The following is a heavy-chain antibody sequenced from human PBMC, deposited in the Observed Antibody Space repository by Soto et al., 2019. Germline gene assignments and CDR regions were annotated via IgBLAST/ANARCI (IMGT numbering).Heavy chain of an antibody. CDR2: ISGSGGST. Sequence: HPGGSLRLSCAASGFTFSSYAMSWVRQAPGKGQEWVSAISGSGGSTYYADSVKGRFTISRDNSKNTLYLQMNSLRAEDTAVYFCLKRTVILEWLATYFDYWGQGTLVTVSS. CDR3: LKRTVILEWLATYFDY. D-gene: IGHD3-3*01. V-gene: IGHV3-23*01. J-gene: IGHJ4*02. CDR1: GFTFSSYA.